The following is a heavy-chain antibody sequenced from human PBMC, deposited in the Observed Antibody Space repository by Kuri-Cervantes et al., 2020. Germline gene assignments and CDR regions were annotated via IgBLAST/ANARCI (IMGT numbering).Heavy chain of an antibody. D-gene: IGHD7-27*01. Sequence: LSLTCAASGFTFDDYAMHWVRQAPGKGLEWVSGISWNSGSIGYADSVKGRFTISRDNAENLVYLQMNSLRVEDTAVYYCARDWGRGLDVWGKGTTVTVSS. V-gene: IGHV3-9*01. J-gene: IGHJ6*04. CDR1: GFTFDDYA. CDR2: ISWNSGSI. CDR3: ARDWGRGLDV.